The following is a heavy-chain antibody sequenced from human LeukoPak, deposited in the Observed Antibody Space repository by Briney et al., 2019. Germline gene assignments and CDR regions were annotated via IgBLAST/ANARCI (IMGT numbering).Heavy chain of an antibody. CDR3: AKGHSQSAIVVLTATPDY. CDR1: GFTFSSYD. J-gene: IGHJ4*02. D-gene: IGHD2-21*02. V-gene: IGHV3-23*01. CDR2: ISGSGGST. Sequence: GESLRLTCSASGFTFSSYDMNWIRQAPGKGLEWVSGISGSGGSTYYADCVNGRFTLSRDNSKCTLYLQMNSLGAEDTALYYCAKGHSQSAIVVLTATPDYWGQGTLVTVSS.